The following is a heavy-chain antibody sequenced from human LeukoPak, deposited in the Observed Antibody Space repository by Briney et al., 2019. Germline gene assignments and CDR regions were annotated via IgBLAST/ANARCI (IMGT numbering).Heavy chain of an antibody. J-gene: IGHJ4*02. CDR2: ISYDGSNK. CDR1: GFTFSSYA. D-gene: IGHD3-3*01. Sequence: PGRSLRLSCAASGFTFSSYAMHWVRQAPGKGLEWVAVISYDGSNKYYADSVKGRFTISRDNSKNTLYLQTNSLRAEDTAVYYCASGLVSLPKFLEWFVHQKDYWGQGTLVTVSS. V-gene: IGHV3-30-3*01. CDR3: ASGLVSLPKFLEWFVHQKDY.